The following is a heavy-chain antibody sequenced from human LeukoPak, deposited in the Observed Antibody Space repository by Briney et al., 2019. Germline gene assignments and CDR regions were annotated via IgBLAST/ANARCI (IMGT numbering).Heavy chain of an antibody. V-gene: IGHV1-69*05. CDR3: AREWLPGYFDY. CDR1: GGTFISYA. CDR2: IIPIFGTA. Sequence: ASVKVSCKASGGTFISYAISWVRQAPGQGLEWMGGIIPIFGTANYAQKFQGRVTITTDESTSTAYMELSSLRSDDTAVYYCAREWLPGYFDYWGQGTQVTVSS. D-gene: IGHD3-22*01. J-gene: IGHJ4*02.